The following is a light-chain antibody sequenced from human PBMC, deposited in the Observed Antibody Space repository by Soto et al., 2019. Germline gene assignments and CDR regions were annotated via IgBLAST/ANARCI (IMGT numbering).Light chain of an antibody. V-gene: IGKV1-39*01. J-gene: IGKJ5*01. CDR2: AAS. CDR3: QQSYRTPIT. Sequence: DIQMTQSTSSLSASVRDRVTIACWTSQTISTYLNWYQHKPGKAPEVLIYAASNLQSGVPSRFSGSGSGTDFTLTISSLQPADSATYYCQQSYRTPITFGLGTRLEI. CDR1: QTISTY.